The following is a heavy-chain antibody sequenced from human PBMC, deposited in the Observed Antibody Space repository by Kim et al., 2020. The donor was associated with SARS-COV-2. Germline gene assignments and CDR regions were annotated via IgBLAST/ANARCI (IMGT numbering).Heavy chain of an antibody. CDR2: INPNSGGT. CDR3: AREGDIVVVVAATGLDY. Sequence: ASVKVSCKASGYTFTGYYMHWVRQAPGQGLEWMGRINPNSGGTNYAQKFQGRVTMTRDTSISTAYMELSRLRSDDTAVYYCAREGDIVVVVAATGLDYWGRGTLVTVSS. J-gene: IGHJ4*02. D-gene: IGHD2-15*01. CDR1: GYTFTGYY. V-gene: IGHV1-2*06.